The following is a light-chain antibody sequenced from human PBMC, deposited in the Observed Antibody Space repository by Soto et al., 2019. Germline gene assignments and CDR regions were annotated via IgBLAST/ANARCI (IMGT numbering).Light chain of an antibody. J-gene: IGKJ3*01. CDR3: RQALQTPRT. CDR2: LGS. CDR1: QSLLHSNGYNY. V-gene: IGKV2-28*01. Sequence: DIVMTQSPLSLPVTPGEPASISCRSSQSLLHSNGYNYLDWYLQKPGQSPQLLIYLGSNRASGVPERFSGSGSGTDFTLKISRVEAEDVGVYYCRQALQTPRTFGPGTKVDIK.